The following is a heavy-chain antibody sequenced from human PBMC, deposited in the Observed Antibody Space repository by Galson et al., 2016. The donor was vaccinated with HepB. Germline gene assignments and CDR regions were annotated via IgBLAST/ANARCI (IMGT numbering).Heavy chain of an antibody. CDR2: IYHTGST. Sequence: ETLSLTCAVSGGSISSHSWWSCVRQPPGQGLEWIGEIYHTGSTTYNPSLKSRITISVDKSKNQFSLKLTSVTAADTAVYYCARGPWSYYFEHWGQGILVTVSS. J-gene: IGHJ4*02. D-gene: IGHD3-10*01. CDR1: GGSISSHSW. V-gene: IGHV4-4*02. CDR3: ARGPWSYYFEH.